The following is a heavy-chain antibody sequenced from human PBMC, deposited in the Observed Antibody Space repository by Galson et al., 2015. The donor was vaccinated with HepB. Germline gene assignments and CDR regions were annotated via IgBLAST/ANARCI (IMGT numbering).Heavy chain of an antibody. CDR3: ARAPAAYCSSTRCLNWFDP. D-gene: IGHD2-2*01. V-gene: IGHV3-33*01. CDR1: GFTFSSYG. Sequence: SLRLSCAASGFTFSSYGMHWVRQAPGKGLEWVAVIWYDGSNKYYADSVKGRFTISRDNSKNTVYLQMNSLRAEDTAVYYCARAPAAYCSSTRCLNWFDPWGQGTLVTVSS. J-gene: IGHJ5*02. CDR2: IWYDGSNK.